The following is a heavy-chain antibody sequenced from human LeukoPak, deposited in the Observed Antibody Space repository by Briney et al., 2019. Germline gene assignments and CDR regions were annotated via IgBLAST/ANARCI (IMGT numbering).Heavy chain of an antibody. CDR2: VSAYNGDT. CDR3: TRDLGVDTTMIFFDY. D-gene: IGHD5-18*01. V-gene: IGHV1-18*04. J-gene: IGHJ4*02. CDR1: GYTFTGYY. Sequence: ASVKVSCKASGYTFTGYYMHWVRQAPGQGLEWMGWVSAYNGDTNYAQNIQGRVTMTTDTSTSTAYMEVRSLRYDDTAVYYCTRDLGVDTTMIFFDYWGQGSLVTVSS.